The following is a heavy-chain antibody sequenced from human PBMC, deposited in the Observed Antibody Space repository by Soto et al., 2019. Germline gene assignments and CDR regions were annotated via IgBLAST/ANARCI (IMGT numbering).Heavy chain of an antibody. CDR3: ARHLPTLRYQLLLFNNWFDP. D-gene: IGHD2-2*01. Sequence: PSETLSLTCAVSGGSISSGGYYWGWIRQPPGKGLEWIGSIYYSGSTYYNPSLKSRVTISVDTSKNQFSLKLSSVTAADTAVYYCARHLPTLRYQLLLFNNWFDPWGQGTLVTVSS. CDR1: GGSISSGGYY. J-gene: IGHJ5*02. V-gene: IGHV4-39*01. CDR2: IYYSGST.